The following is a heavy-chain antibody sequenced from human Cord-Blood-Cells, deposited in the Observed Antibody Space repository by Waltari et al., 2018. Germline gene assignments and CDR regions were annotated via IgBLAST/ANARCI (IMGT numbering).Heavy chain of an antibody. Sequence: QVQLVQSGAEVKKPGSSVKVSCKASGGTFSSYAISWVRQAPGQGLEWMGGIIPIFGTANYAQKFQGRVTITADESTSTAYMELSSLRSEDTAAYYCARYKYYGSGSYYIGTGYYFDYWGQGTLVTVSS. CDR2: IIPIFGTA. V-gene: IGHV1-69*01. J-gene: IGHJ4*02. D-gene: IGHD3-10*01. CDR3: ARYKYYGSGSYYIGTGYYFDY. CDR1: GGTFSSYA.